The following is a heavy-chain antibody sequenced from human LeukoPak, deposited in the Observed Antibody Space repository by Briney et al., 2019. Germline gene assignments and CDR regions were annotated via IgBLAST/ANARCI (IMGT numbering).Heavy chain of an antibody. V-gene: IGHV4-39*07. Sequence: PSETLSLTCTVSGGSISTNNYYWGWIRQPPGKGLEWIGNIFYSGSTYYSPSLKSRVTISLDTSRNQFSLKLNSVTAADTAVYYCARGQSTAWDWGQGTLVTVSS. CDR2: IFYSGST. CDR1: GGSISTNNYY. J-gene: IGHJ4*02. CDR3: ARGQSTAWD. D-gene: IGHD4-17*01.